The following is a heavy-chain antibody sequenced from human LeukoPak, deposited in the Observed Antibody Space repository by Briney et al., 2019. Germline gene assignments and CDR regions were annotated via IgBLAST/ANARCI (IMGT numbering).Heavy chain of an antibody. V-gene: IGHV3-48*04. CDR3: ARMNYISTGWGAPFDY. J-gene: IGHJ4*02. CDR2: IRSDGAGT. Sequence: GGSLRLSCAASGFIFSSFSMNWVRQAPGKGLEWVSYIRSDGAGTDYTGAVKGRFTISRDNAKNSLYLQMNSLRVEDTAVYYCARMNYISTGWGAPFDYWGQGVLVTVSS. D-gene: IGHD1-7*01. CDR1: GFIFSSFS.